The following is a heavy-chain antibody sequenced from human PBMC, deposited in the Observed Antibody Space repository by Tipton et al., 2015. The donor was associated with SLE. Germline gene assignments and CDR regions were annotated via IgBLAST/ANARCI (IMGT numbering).Heavy chain of an antibody. CDR3: ATDSAAGFDY. CDR2: IYYSGST. D-gene: IGHD6-13*01. Sequence: LRLSCSVSGASISSNYWSWIRQSPGKGLEWIGYIYYSGSTNYNPSLKSRVTISVDTSKNQFSLKLSSVTAADTAVYYCATDSAAGFDYWGQGTLVTVSS. V-gene: IGHV4-59*01. J-gene: IGHJ4*02. CDR1: GASISSNY.